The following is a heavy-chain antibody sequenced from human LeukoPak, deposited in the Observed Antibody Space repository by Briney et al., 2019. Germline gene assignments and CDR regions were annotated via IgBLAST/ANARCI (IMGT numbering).Heavy chain of an antibody. CDR1: GGSISNYY. CDR2: IHYSGAT. CDR3: AREYSAFDF. D-gene: IGHD5-12*01. V-gene: IGHV4-59*01. Sequence: SETLSLTCSVSGGSISNYYWSWIRQPPGKGPEWIGYIHYSGATSYNPSLKSRVTVSVDTSRNRLYLELTSVTAADTAFYYCAREYSAFDFWGQGILVTVS. J-gene: IGHJ4*02.